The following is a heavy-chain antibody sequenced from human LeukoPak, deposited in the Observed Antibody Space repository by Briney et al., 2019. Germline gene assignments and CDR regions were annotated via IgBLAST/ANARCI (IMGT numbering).Heavy chain of an antibody. Sequence: GGSLRLPCAASGFTFDDYGMSWVRQAPGKGLEWVSGINWNGGSTGYADSVKGRFTISRDNSKNTLYLQMNSLRAEDTAVYYCAKDSSSWSTFDYWGQGTLVTVSS. CDR3: AKDSSSWSTFDY. D-gene: IGHD6-13*01. J-gene: IGHJ4*02. CDR2: INWNGGST. V-gene: IGHV3-20*04. CDR1: GFTFDDYG.